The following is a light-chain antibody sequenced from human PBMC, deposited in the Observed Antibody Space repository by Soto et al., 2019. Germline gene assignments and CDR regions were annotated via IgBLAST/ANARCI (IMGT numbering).Light chain of an antibody. CDR2: AAS. CDR1: QSISGW. Sequence: DIQMTQSPATLSASVGDRVTITCRASQSISGWLAWYQQKPGKAPKLLIYAASTLQSGVPSRFSGSGSGTDFTLTISCLQSEDFATYYCQQYYSYPLTFGQGTKVDIK. J-gene: IGKJ1*01. V-gene: IGKV1-5*01. CDR3: QQYYSYPLT.